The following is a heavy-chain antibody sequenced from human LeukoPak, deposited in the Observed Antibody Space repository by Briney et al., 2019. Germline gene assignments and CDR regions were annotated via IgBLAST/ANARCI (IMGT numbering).Heavy chain of an antibody. CDR2: INAGNGNT. Sequence: SGKVCCKASVYTVTSYAMHWVRGAAGQRLEGRGWINAGNGNTQYSHKFQGRVTITRDTFASTAYMELSSLSSEDTAVYYCARGPYYYDSSGYYYWGQGTLVTVSS. D-gene: IGHD3-22*01. CDR1: VYTVTSYA. CDR3: ARGPYYYDSSGYYY. J-gene: IGHJ4*02. V-gene: IGHV1-3*01.